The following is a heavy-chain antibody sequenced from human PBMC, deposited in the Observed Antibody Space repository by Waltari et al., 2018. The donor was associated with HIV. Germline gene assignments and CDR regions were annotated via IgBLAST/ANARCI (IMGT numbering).Heavy chain of an antibody. CDR3: ARDLGAGGYSYGSFNWFDP. CDR1: GYSISSGYY. CDR2: IYHSGST. V-gene: IGHV4-38-2*02. Sequence: QVQLQESGPGLVKPSETLSLTCTVSGYSISSGYYWGWIRQPPGKGLEWIGSIYHSGSTYYNPSLKSRVTISVDTSKNQFSLKLSSVTAADTAVYYCARDLGAGGYSYGSFNWFDPWGQGTLVTVSS. D-gene: IGHD5-18*01. J-gene: IGHJ5*02.